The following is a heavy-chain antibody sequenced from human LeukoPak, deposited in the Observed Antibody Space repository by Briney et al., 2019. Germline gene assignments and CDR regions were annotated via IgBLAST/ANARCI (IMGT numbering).Heavy chain of an antibody. CDR2: MSYDGSNK. Sequence: GGSLRLSCAASGFTFSSYWMSWVRQAPGKGLEWVAVMSYDGSNKYYADSLKGRFTISRDNSKNTVFLQMNSLRGEDTAVYYCAKGHSNGYYYFDSWGQGTLVTVSS. CDR3: AKGHSNGYYYFDS. J-gene: IGHJ4*02. V-gene: IGHV3-30*18. D-gene: IGHD5-24*01. CDR1: GFTFSSYW.